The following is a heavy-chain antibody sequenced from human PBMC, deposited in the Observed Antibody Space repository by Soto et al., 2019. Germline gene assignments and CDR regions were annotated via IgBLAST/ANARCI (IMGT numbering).Heavy chain of an antibody. CDR2: ISAYNGNT. CDR3: ARGGRITMVRGVITWLDP. D-gene: IGHD3-10*01. J-gene: IGHJ5*02. V-gene: IGHV1-18*04. CDR1: GYTFTSYG. Sequence: ASVKVSCKASGYTFTSYGISWVRQAPGQGLEWMGWISAYNGNTNYAQKFQGWVTMTRDTSISTAYMELSRLRSDDTAVYYCARGGRITMVRGVITWLDPWGQGTLVTV.